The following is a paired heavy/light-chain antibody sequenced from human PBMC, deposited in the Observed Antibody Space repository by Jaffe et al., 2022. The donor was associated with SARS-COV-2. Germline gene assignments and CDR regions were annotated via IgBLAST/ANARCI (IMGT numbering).Light chain of an antibody. CDR3: GTWDSSLSAGRV. Sequence: QSVLTQPPSVSAAPGQKVTISCSGSSSNIGNNYVSWYQQLPGTAPKLLIYDNNKRPSGIPDRFSGSKSGTSATLGITGLQTGDEADYYCGTWDSSLSAGRVFGGGTKLTVL. CDR2: DNN. J-gene: IGLJ3*02. V-gene: IGLV1-51*01. CDR1: SSNIGNNY.
Heavy chain of an antibody. V-gene: IGHV4-39*01. D-gene: IGHD3-3*01. CDR1: GGSISSSSYY. CDR2: IYYSGST. J-gene: IGHJ6*02. Sequence: QLQLQESGPGLVKPSETLSLTCTVSGGSISSSSYYWGWIRQPPGKGLEWIGSIYYSGSTYYNPSLKSRVTISVDTSKNQFSLKLSSVTAADTAVYYCARLSYDFWSGYYGFTDYYGMDVWGQGTTVTVSS. CDR3: ARLSYDFWSGYYGFTDYYGMDV.